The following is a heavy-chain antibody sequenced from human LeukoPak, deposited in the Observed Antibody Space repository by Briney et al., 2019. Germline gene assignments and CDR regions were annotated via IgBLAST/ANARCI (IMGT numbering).Heavy chain of an antibody. CDR2: IKQDGSEK. CDR1: GFTFSRYW. J-gene: IGHJ6*02. Sequence: PGGSLRLCCAASGFTFSRYWMSWVRQAPGKGLEWVANIKQDGSEKYYVDSVKGRFTISRDNAKNSLYLQMNSLRAEDTAVYYCASLYGMDVWGQGTTVTVSS. CDR3: ASLYGMDV. V-gene: IGHV3-7*03.